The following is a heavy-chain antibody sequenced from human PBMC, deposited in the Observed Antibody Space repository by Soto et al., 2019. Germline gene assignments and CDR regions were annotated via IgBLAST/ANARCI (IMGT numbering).Heavy chain of an antibody. CDR3: AGRSGSSDY. Sequence: GGSLRLSCAASGFTFSNYTMHWVRQAPGKGLEWVALISYDEIDKYFADAVKGRFTISRDNSKNTLYLQMDSLRAEDTAVYYCAGRSGSSDYWGRGTLVTVAS. D-gene: IGHD3-10*01. J-gene: IGHJ4*02. CDR1: GFTFSNYT. V-gene: IGHV3-30*04. CDR2: ISYDEIDK.